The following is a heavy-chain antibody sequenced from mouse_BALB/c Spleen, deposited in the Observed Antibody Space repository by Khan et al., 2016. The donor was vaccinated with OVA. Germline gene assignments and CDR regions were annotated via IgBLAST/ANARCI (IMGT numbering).Heavy chain of an antibody. CDR1: GYSITSDYA. CDR3: ASELGRYYALDY. Sequence: EVQLQESGPGLVKPSQSLSLTCTVTGYSITSDYAWNWIRQFPGNKLEWMGYISYSGSTTYNPSLQSRISITRDPSTDQFFLQLKSVTSEDTATYYCASELGRYYALDYWGQGTSVTVSS. V-gene: IGHV3-2*02. D-gene: IGHD4-1*01. CDR2: ISYSGST. J-gene: IGHJ4*01.